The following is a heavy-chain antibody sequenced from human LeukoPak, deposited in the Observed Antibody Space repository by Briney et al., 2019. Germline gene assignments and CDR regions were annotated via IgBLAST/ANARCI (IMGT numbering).Heavy chain of an antibody. CDR2: ISSSGNMI. V-gene: IGHV3-11*01. CDR3: ARETRGVIATGIDY. D-gene: IGHD2/OR15-2a*01. J-gene: IGHJ4*02. CDR1: GFTFSDYY. Sequence: GGSLRLSCAASGFTFSDYYMTWIRQAPGKGREGVSYISSSGNMIYYADYVNGRFTISRDNAKNSLYLQMNSLRAEDTAVYYCARETRGVIATGIDYWGQGTLVTVSS.